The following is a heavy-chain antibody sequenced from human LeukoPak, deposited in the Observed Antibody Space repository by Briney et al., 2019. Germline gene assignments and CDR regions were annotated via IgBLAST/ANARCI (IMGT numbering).Heavy chain of an antibody. J-gene: IGHJ4*02. Sequence: PSETQSLTCTVSGGSISSYYWSWIRQPPGKGLEWIGYIYYSGSTNYNPSLKSRVTISVDTSKNQFSLKLSSVTAADTAVYYCARVPYGDYVDYWGQGTLVTVSS. CDR2: IYYSGST. V-gene: IGHV4-59*01. D-gene: IGHD4-17*01. CDR3: ARVPYGDYVDY. CDR1: GGSISSYY.